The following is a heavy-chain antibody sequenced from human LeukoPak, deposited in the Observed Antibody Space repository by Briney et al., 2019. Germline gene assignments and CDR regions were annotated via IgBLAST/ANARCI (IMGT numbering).Heavy chain of an antibody. CDR2: INHSGST. Sequence: SETLSLTCAVYGGSFSGYYWSWIRQPPGKGLEWIGEINHSGSTNYNPSLKSRVTISVDTSKNQFSLKLSSVTAADTAVYYCARGREIAVAGPPEFDYWGRGTLVTVSS. D-gene: IGHD6-19*01. J-gene: IGHJ4*02. V-gene: IGHV4-34*01. CDR3: ARGREIAVAGPPEFDY. CDR1: GGSFSGYY.